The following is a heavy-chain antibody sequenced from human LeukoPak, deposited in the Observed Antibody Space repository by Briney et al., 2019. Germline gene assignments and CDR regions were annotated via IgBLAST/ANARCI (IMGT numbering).Heavy chain of an antibody. V-gene: IGHV4-39*07. CDR1: GGSINNTLFY. Sequence: PSETLSLTCTVSGGSINNTLFYWGWIRQPPGKGLEWIGTVYYDGINYSSPSLKSRVATSVDTSKNQFSLRLSSVTAADTAVYYCARISGWGPYWGQGILVTVSS. J-gene: IGHJ4*02. D-gene: IGHD3-16*01. CDR2: VYYDGIN. CDR3: ARISGWGPY.